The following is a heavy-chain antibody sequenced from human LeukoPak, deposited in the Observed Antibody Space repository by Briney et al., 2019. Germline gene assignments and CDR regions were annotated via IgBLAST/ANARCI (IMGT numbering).Heavy chain of an antibody. V-gene: IGHV3-21*01. J-gene: IGHJ6*02. Sequence: GGSLRLSCAASGFTFSSYMMNWVRQAPGKGLEWVSSINSGSTYTYYTESVKGRFTVSRDNAKNSLFLQMNSLRAEDTAVYYCARGIIPSYYGMDVWGQGTTVTVSS. D-gene: IGHD3-3*01. CDR2: INSGSTYT. CDR1: GFTFSSYM. CDR3: ARGIIPSYYGMDV.